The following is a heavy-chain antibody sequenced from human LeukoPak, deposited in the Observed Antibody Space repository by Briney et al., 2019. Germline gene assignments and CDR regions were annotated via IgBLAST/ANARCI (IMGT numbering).Heavy chain of an antibody. D-gene: IGHD3-22*01. V-gene: IGHV1-8*02. J-gene: IGHJ4*02. CDR3: ARGLSYYYDSSGYFDPPFDY. CDR1: GGTFSSYA. Sequence: ASVKVSCKASGGTFSSYAISWVRQATGQGLEWMGWMNPNSGNTGYAQKFQGRVTMTRNTSISTAYMELSSLRSEDTAVYYCARGLSYYYDSSGYFDPPFDYWGQGTLVTVSS. CDR2: MNPNSGNT.